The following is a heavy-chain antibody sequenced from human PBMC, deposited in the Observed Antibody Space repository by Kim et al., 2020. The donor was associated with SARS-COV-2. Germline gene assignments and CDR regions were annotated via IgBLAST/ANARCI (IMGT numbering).Heavy chain of an antibody. CDR2: IYYSGTA. J-gene: IGHJ4*02. D-gene: IGHD6-6*01. CDR1: GVSVSSGSYY. V-gene: IGHV4-61*01. Sequence: SETLSLTCAVSGVSVSSGSYYWSWIRQPPGKGLEWIGYIYYSGTANYNPSLKSRVTISVDTSKNQFSLKVTSITAADTAVYYCARIPTSSSIDSWGQGTLVTVSS. CDR3: ARIPTSSSIDS.